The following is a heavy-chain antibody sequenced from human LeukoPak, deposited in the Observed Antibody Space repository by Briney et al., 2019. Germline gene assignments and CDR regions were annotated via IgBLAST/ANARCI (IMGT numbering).Heavy chain of an antibody. Sequence: SETLSLTCTVSGYSISSGYYWGWIRQPPGKGLEWIGSIYHSGSTYYNPSLKSRVTISVDTSKNQFSLKLSSVTAADTAVYYCARDLYFRYSSPSRAFDIWGQGTMVTVSS. CDR3: ARDLYFRYSSPSRAFDI. CDR2: IYHSGST. J-gene: IGHJ3*02. CDR1: GYSISSGYY. D-gene: IGHD6-13*01. V-gene: IGHV4-38-2*02.